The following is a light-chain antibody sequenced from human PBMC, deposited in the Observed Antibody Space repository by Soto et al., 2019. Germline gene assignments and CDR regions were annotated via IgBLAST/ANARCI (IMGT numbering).Light chain of an antibody. CDR2: DAY. Sequence: EIVLTQSPATLSLSPGERATLSCRASQSFSSYLAWYQQKPGQAPRLLIHDAYTRATGVPARFSGSGSGTDFTLTISSLEPEDFAVYYCQQRASWPVTFGGGTKVEIK. J-gene: IGKJ4*01. V-gene: IGKV3-11*01. CDR1: QSFSSY. CDR3: QQRASWPVT.